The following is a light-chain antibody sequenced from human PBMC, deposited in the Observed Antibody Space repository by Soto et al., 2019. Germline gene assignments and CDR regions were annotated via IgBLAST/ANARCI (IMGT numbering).Light chain of an antibody. V-gene: IGKV1-5*03. J-gene: IGKJ1*01. CDR1: QSISSW. CDR3: QQYGSSAS. CDR2: KAS. Sequence: DIQMTQSPSTLSASVGDRVTITCRASQSISSWLAWYQQKPGKAPKLLIYKASSLESGVPSRFSGSGSGTEFTLTISRLDPEDFAVYYCQQYGSSASFGQGTKVDIK.